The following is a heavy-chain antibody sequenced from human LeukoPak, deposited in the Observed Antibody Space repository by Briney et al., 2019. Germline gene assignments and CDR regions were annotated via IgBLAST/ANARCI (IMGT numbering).Heavy chain of an antibody. CDR2: IYTSGST. CDR3: ARSSGYYRHFDY. V-gene: IGHV4-61*02. J-gene: IGHJ4*02. CDR1: GGSISSGTYY. Sequence: PSETLSLTCTVSGGSISSGTYYWSWIRQPAGKGLEWIGRIYTSGSTNYNPSLKSRVTISVDTSKNQFSLKLSSVTAADTAVYYCARSSGYYRHFDYWGQGTLVTVSS. D-gene: IGHD3-22*01.